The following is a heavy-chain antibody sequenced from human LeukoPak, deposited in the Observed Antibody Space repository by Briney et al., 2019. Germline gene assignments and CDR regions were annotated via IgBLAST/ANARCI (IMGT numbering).Heavy chain of an antibody. J-gene: IGHJ3*02. CDR3: ARDGELYSGSKGLFDI. Sequence: ASVKVSCKASGYTFTSYGISWVRQAPGQGLEWMGWISVYNGNTNYAQKLQGRVTMTTDTSTSTAYMELRGLRSDDTAVYYCARDGELYSGSKGLFDIWGQGTMVTVSS. CDR1: GYTFTSYG. CDR2: ISVYNGNT. V-gene: IGHV1-18*01. D-gene: IGHD1-26*01.